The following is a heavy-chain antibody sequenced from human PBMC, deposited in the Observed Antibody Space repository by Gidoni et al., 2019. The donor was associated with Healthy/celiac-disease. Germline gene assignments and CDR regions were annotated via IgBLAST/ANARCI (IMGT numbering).Heavy chain of an antibody. CDR2: IYSGGST. J-gene: IGHJ4*02. CDR3: AVDTAMDSEERYFDY. V-gene: IGHV3-53*01. D-gene: IGHD5-18*01. Sequence: EVQLVESGGGLIQPGGSLRLSCAASVFTVSSNYMSWVRQAPGKGLEWVSVIYSGGSTYYADSVKGRFTISRDNSKNTLYLQMNSLRAEDTAVYYCAVDTAMDSEERYFDYWGQGTLVTVSS. CDR1: VFTVSSNY.